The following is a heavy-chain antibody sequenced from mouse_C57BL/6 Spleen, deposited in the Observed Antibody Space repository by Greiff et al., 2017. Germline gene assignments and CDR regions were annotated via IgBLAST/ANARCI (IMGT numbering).Heavy chain of an antibody. J-gene: IGHJ2*01. V-gene: IGHV1-77*01. CDR3: ARRLYYYGSSYDYFDY. CDR1: GYTFTDYY. CDR2: IGPGSGST. D-gene: IGHD1-1*01. Sequence: QVQLKQSGAELVKPGASVKISCKASGYTFTDYYINWVKQRPGQGLEWIGKIGPGSGSTYYNEKFKGKATLTADKSSSTAYMQLSSLTSEDSAVYFCARRLYYYGSSYDYFDYWGQGTTLTVSS.